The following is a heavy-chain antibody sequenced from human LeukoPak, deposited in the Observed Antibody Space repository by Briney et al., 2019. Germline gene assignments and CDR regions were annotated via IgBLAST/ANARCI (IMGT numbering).Heavy chain of an antibody. CDR2: INPNSGGT. D-gene: IGHD3-10*01. CDR1: GYTLTGYY. J-gene: IGHJ6*02. CDR3: ARVGVRGVTPNEDV. V-gene: IGHV1-2*02. Sequence: ASAKVSCKASGYTLTGYYMHWVRPAPGQGVGWMGWINPNSGGTNYAQKFQGRVTMTRDTSISTAYMELSRLRSDDTAVYYCARVGVRGVTPNEDVWGQGTTVTVSS.